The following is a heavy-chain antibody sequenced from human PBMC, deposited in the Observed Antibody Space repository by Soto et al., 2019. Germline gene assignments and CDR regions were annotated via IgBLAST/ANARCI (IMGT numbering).Heavy chain of an antibody. Sequence: GGSLRLSCAASGFTFDDYAMHWVRQAPGKGLEWVSGISWNSGSIGYADSVKGRFTISRDNAKNSLYLQMNSLRAEDTALYYCAKDQSSYYYGSGSYDPYYYYYGMDVWGQGTTVTVSS. J-gene: IGHJ6*02. CDR1: GFTFDDYA. V-gene: IGHV3-9*01. D-gene: IGHD3-10*01. CDR2: ISWNSGSI. CDR3: AKDQSSYYYGSGSYDPYYYYYGMDV.